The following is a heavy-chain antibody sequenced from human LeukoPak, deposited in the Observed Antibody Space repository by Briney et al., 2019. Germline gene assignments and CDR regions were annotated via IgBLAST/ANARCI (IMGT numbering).Heavy chain of an antibody. J-gene: IGHJ4*02. V-gene: IGHV4-59*01. CDR2: INYSGST. Sequence: MPSETLSLTCTVSGGSISDYYWSWIRQPPGKGLEWIGKINYSGSTHYNPSLNSRVTISADTSKNQFSLKLTSVTAADTAVYYCARGPSHVDSWGQGTLVTVSS. CDR3: ARGPSHVDS. CDR1: GGSISDYY.